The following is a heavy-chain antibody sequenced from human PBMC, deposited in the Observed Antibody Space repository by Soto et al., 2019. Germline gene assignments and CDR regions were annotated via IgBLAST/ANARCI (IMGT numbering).Heavy chain of an antibody. CDR3: ASWGLAVAGTAFFDY. CDR2: IYYSGST. D-gene: IGHD6-19*01. Sequence: PSETLSLTCTVSGGSISSSSCYWGWIRQPPGKGLEWIGSIYYSGSTYYNPSLKSRVTISVDTSKNQFSLKLSSVTAADTAVYYCASWGLAVAGTAFFDYWGQGTLVTVSS. CDR1: GGSISSSSCY. V-gene: IGHV4-39*07. J-gene: IGHJ4*02.